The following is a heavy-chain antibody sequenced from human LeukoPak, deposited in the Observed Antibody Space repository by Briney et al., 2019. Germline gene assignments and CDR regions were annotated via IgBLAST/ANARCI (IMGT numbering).Heavy chain of an antibody. D-gene: IGHD2-8*01. J-gene: IGHJ4*02. Sequence: PGGSLRLSCAASGFIFDDYAMHWVRQAPGKGLEWVSGISWNSGSIGYADSVKGRFTISRDNAKNSLYLQMNSLRAEDTALYYCAKMVYGYYFDYWGQGTLVTVSS. V-gene: IGHV3-9*01. CDR1: GFIFDDYA. CDR2: ISWNSGSI. CDR3: AKMVYGYYFDY.